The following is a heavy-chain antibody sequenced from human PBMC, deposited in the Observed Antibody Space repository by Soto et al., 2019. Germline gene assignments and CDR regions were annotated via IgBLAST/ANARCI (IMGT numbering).Heavy chain of an antibody. J-gene: IGHJ3*02. D-gene: IGHD3-16*01. V-gene: IGHV4-30-4*01. CDR1: GGSINSGDYY. CDR3: ARGGGGAGAFDI. CDR2: IYYSGST. Sequence: QVQLQESGPGLVKPSQTLSLTCTVSGGSINSGDYYWSWIRQPPGKGLEWIGYIYYSGSTYYNPSLKSRITISVDTSKKQFSLKLSSVTAADTAVYCCARGGGGAGAFDIWGQGTMVTVSS.